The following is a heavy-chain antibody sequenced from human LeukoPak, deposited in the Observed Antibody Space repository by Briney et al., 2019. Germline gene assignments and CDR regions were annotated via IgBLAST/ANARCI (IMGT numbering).Heavy chain of an antibody. J-gene: IGHJ6*03. CDR3: ARFGWDGDYGRRYYYYMDV. Sequence: SETLSLTCAVSGYSISSGYYWCWIRQPPGKGLEWIGSIYHSGSTYYNPSPKSRVTISVDTSKNQFSLKLSSVTAADTAVYYCARFGWDGDYGRRYYYYMDVWGKGTTVTVSS. CDR1: GYSISSGYY. CDR2: IYHSGST. D-gene: IGHD4-17*01. V-gene: IGHV4-38-2*01.